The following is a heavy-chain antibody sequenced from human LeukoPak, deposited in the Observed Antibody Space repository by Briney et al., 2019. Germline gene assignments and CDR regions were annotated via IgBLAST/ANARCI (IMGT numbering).Heavy chain of an antibody. CDR3: ARDQLLYSSSPLDY. V-gene: IGHV3-23*01. Sequence: PGGSLRLSCTSSGFTFSNYAMSWVRQAPGKGLEWVSTISGRGGSTYYADSVKGRFTISRDNSKNTLYLQMNSLRAEDTAVYYCARDQLLYSSSPLDYWGQGTLVTVSS. D-gene: IGHD6-6*01. J-gene: IGHJ4*02. CDR2: ISGRGGST. CDR1: GFTFSNYA.